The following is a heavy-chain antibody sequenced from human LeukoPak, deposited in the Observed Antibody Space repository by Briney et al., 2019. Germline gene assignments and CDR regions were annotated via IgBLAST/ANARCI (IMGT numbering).Heavy chain of an antibody. Sequence: GGSLRLSCAASGFTFSSYWMSWVRQAPGKGLEWVANIKQDGSEKYYVDSVKGRFTVSRDNAKNSLYLQMNSLRAEDTAVYYCARDRLDGYEEFDYWGQGTLVTVSS. V-gene: IGHV3-7*01. CDR3: ARDRLDGYEEFDY. D-gene: IGHD5-24*01. CDR1: GFTFSSYW. J-gene: IGHJ4*02. CDR2: IKQDGSEK.